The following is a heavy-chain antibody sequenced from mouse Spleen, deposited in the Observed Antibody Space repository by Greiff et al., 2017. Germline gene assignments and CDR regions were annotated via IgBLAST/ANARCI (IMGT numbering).Heavy chain of an antibody. V-gene: IGHV5-16*01. Sequence: EVQLVESEGGLVQPGSSMKLSCTASGFTFSDYYMAWVRQVPEKGLEWVANINYDGSSTYYLDSLKSRFIISRDNAKNILYLQMSSLKSEDTATYYCAREHGVLNAMDYWGQGTSVTVSS. CDR1: GFTFSDYY. CDR3: AREHGVLNAMDY. CDR2: INYDGSST. J-gene: IGHJ4*01. D-gene: IGHD1-1*01.